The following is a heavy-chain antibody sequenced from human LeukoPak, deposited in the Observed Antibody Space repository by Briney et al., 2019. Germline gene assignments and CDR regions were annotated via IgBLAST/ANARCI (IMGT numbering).Heavy chain of an antibody. CDR3: AREFRVLPDI. V-gene: IGHV3-74*01. D-gene: IGHD2-8*02. CDR2: INTDGSTT. CDR1: GFTFSGYA. Sequence: GGSLRLSCAASGFTFSGYAMSWVRQPPGKGLVWVSRINTDGSTTNYADSVKGRFTISRDNAKNTLYLQMNSLRAEDTAVYYCAREFRVLPDIWGQGTMVTVSS. J-gene: IGHJ3*02.